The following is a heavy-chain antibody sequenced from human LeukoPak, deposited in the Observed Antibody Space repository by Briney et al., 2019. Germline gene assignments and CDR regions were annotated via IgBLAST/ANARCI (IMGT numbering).Heavy chain of an antibody. D-gene: IGHD3-10*01. V-gene: IGHV3-23*01. CDR2: IGYNSATT. J-gene: IGHJ4*02. CDR1: RFSFSNNA. CDR3: ATLLNLPFDY. Sequence: GGSLRLSCAASRFSFSNNAMSWVRQAPGKGLEWVSTIGYNSATTYHADSVKGRFTVSRDNSKNTLYLQMNSLRAEDTAVYYCATLLNLPFDYWGQGTLVTVSS.